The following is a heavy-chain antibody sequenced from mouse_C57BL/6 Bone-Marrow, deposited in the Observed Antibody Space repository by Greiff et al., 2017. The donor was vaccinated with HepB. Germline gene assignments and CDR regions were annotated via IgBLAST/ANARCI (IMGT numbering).Heavy chain of an antibody. CDR1: GYTFTDYY. Sequence: EVQLQQSGPELVKPGASVKISCKASGYTFTDYYMNWVKQSHGKSLEWIGDINPNNGGTSYNQKFKGKATLTVDKSSSTAYMELRSLTSEDSAVYYCARGSGSPCAYWGQGTLVTVSA. V-gene: IGHV1-26*01. D-gene: IGHD6-1*01. CDR2: INPNNGGT. CDR3: ARGSGSPCAY. J-gene: IGHJ3*01.